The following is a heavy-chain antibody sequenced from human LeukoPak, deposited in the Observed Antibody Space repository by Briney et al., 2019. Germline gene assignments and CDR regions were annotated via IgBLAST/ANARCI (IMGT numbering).Heavy chain of an antibody. CDR2: ITRGDGRT. CDR3: VKDHDSSGWPTFDC. V-gene: IGHV3-23*01. CDR1: GFGINTRA. Sequence: PGGSLRLSCVASGFGINTRAMSWVRQAPGKGLEWVSAITRGDGRTYYADSVRGRFTISRDNSRNTVYMQMDSLRPEDTAVYYCVKDHDSSGWPTFDCWGQGTLVTVSS. D-gene: IGHD6-19*01. J-gene: IGHJ4*02.